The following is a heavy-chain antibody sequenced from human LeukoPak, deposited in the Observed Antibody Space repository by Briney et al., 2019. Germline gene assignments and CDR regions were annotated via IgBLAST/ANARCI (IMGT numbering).Heavy chain of an antibody. CDR2: VSKTGNT. CDR3: ARRGAPSKFYYFDS. D-gene: IGHD1-26*01. CDR1: GASLTTHY. V-gene: IGHV4-59*08. J-gene: IGHJ4*02. Sequence: SETLSLACTVSGASLTTHYWAWIRQPPGKGLEWIGFVSKTGNTNYNASLKSRVTISADTSKNTFSLKLSSLTAADTAVYFCARRGAPSKFYYFDSWGQGTLVTVSS.